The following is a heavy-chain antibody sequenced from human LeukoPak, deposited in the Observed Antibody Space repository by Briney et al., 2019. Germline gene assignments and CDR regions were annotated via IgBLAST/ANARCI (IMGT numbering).Heavy chain of an antibody. D-gene: IGHD2-2*01. CDR1: GFTVNTYT. J-gene: IGHJ6*02. V-gene: IGHV3-23*01. Sequence: GGSLRLSCAASGFTVNTYTMSWVRQAPGKGLEWVSAISGSGGSTYYADSVKGRFTISRDNAKNSLYLQMNSLRAEDTAVYYCARTIVVVPAAHDRDYYYYGMDVWGQGTTVTVSS. CDR2: ISGSGGST. CDR3: ARTIVVVPAAHDRDYYYYGMDV.